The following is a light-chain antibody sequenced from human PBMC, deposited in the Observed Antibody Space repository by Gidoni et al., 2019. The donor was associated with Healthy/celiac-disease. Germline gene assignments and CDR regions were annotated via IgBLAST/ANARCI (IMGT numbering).Light chain of an antibody. CDR1: QSLLHSNGYNY. J-gene: IGKJ5*01. CDR2: LGS. V-gene: IGKV2-28*01. CDR3: MQALQTPPT. Sequence: DIGMTQSPRSLPVTPGEPASISCRSSQSLLHSNGYNYLDWYLQTPGQSPQLLIYLGSNRASGVPDRFSGSGSGTDFTPKISRVEAEYVGFYYCMQALQTPPTFGQGTRLEIK.